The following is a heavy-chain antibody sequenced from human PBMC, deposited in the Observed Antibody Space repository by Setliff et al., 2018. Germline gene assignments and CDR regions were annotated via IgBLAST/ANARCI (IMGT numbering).Heavy chain of an antibody. CDR3: ASGPGYCLDY. CDR2: INTNTGNP. V-gene: IGHV7-4-1*02. Sequence: ASVKVSFKASGYTFSSYSMHWVRQAPGQRLEWMGWINTNTGNPTYAQGFTGRFVFSLDTSVSTAYLQISSLKAEDTAVYYCASGPGYCLDYWGQGTLVTVSS. J-gene: IGHJ4*02. CDR1: GYTFSSYS. D-gene: IGHD2-2*03.